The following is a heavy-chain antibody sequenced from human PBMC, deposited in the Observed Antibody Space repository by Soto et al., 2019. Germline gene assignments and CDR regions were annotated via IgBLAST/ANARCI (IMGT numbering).Heavy chain of an antibody. J-gene: IGHJ4*02. V-gene: IGHV4-59*01. D-gene: IGHD6-6*01. CDR1: DDSLSTYY. CDR2: LSDSGST. CDR3: ARAFLGSSANFDY. Sequence: QVQLQESRPGLVRPSETLSLTCTVSDDSLSTYYWSWIRPPPGKGLEWIGFLSDSGSTKYNPSLESRVTISADTSKKLLSLRLSSVTAADTAVYYCARAFLGSSANFDYWGQGTLVTVSS.